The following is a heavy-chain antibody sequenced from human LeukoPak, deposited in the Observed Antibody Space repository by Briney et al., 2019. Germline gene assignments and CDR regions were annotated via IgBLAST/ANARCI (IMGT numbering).Heavy chain of an antibody. Sequence: SETLSLTCTVSGVSISSYYWSWLRQPPGKGLEWVGYIYYSGSTNYNPSLKSRVSISVDTSKNQFSLKLSSVTAADTAVYYCARAEDYYDSSGYYFPYFDYWGQGTLVTVSS. V-gene: IGHV4-59*01. CDR1: GVSISSYY. CDR2: IYYSGST. J-gene: IGHJ4*02. CDR3: ARAEDYYDSSGYYFPYFDY. D-gene: IGHD3-22*01.